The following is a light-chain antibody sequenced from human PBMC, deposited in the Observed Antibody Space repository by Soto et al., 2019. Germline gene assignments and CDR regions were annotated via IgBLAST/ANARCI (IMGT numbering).Light chain of an antibody. Sequence: QSVLTQPASVSGSPGQSITISCTGTSSDVGGYNYVSWYQQHPGKAPKLMIYDVSNRPSGVSNRFSGSKSGNTASLTISGLQAEDEADYSCSSYTSSSTPSVFGTGTKVTVL. CDR1: SSDVGGYNY. V-gene: IGLV2-14*01. CDR3: SSYTSSSTPSV. CDR2: DVS. J-gene: IGLJ1*01.